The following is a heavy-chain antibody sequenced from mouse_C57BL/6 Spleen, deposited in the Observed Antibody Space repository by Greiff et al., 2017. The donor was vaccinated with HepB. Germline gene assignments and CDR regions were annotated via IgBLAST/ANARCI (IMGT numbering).Heavy chain of an antibody. J-gene: IGHJ1*03. CDR2: INPYNGGT. CDR1: GYTFTDYY. CDR3: AREGDWYFDV. Sequence: EVQLQQSGPVLVKPGASVKMSCKASGYTFTDYYMNWVKQSHGKSLEWIGVINPYNGGTSYNQKFKGKATLTVDKSSSTAYMELNSLTSEDSAVYYCAREGDWYFDVGGTGTTVTVAS. V-gene: IGHV1-19*01.